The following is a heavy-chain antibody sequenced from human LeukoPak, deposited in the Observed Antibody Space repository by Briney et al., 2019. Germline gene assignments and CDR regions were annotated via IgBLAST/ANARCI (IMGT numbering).Heavy chain of an antibody. V-gene: IGHV1-8*01. CDR1: GYTFTSYD. CDR3: ARGRSYQLPMLLAY. CDR2: MDPNSGNT. J-gene: IGHJ4*02. Sequence: EASVKVSCKASGYTFTSYDINWVRQATGQGLEWMGWMDPNSGNTGYAQKFQGRVTMTRNTSISTAYIELSSLRSEDTAVYYCARGRSYQLPMLLAYWGQGTLVTVSS. D-gene: IGHD2-2*01.